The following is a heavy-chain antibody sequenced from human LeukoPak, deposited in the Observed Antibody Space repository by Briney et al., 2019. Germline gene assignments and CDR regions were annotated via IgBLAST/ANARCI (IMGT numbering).Heavy chain of an antibody. D-gene: IGHD6-19*01. J-gene: IGHJ4*02. Sequence: PSETLSLTCSVSAGSISLSYYYWGWIRQPPGKALEWIVSVYYSGTTSYNPSLKSRVTISVDMSKNHFSLRLSSVTAADTAMYYCARGTLYSGWSYYFDYWGQGSQVTVSS. CDR3: ARGTLYSGWSYYFDY. CDR1: AGSISLSYYY. CDR2: VYYSGTT. V-gene: IGHV4-39*07.